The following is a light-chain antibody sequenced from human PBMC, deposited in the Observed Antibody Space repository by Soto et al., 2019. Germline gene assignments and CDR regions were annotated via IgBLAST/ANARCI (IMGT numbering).Light chain of an antibody. V-gene: IGKV3-11*01. Sequence: EVVLAQSPATLSLSPGERATLSCRASQSVGTYLAWYQQKPGQAPRLLIYDASNRATGIPARFRGSGSGTDFTLTISSLEPEDFTVYYCQQRGNWPLTFGGGTKVEIK. CDR2: DAS. J-gene: IGKJ4*01. CDR1: QSVGTY. CDR3: QQRGNWPLT.